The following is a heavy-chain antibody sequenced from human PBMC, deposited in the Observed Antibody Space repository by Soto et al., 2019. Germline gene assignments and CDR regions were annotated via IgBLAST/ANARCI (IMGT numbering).Heavy chain of an antibody. J-gene: IGHJ4*02. CDR1: GYIIKNYW. V-gene: IGHV5-51*01. Sequence: GESLKISCKASGYIIKNYWIGWVRQMPGQGLERMGIIFPDDSDTRYSPSFQGHVTISVDKSISTAYVRWSSLKASDSAIYYCFRGGVTSRTFGYWGQGTLVDVSA. CDR2: IFPDDSDT. CDR3: FRGGVTSRTFGY. D-gene: IGHD3-16*01.